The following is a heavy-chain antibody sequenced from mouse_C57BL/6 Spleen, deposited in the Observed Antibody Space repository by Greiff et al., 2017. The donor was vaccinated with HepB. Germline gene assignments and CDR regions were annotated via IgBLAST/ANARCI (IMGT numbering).Heavy chain of an antibody. D-gene: IGHD4-1*01. Sequence: QVQLKESGPELVKPGASVKISCKASGYAFSSSWMNWVKQRPGKGLEWIGRIYPGDGDTNYNGKFKGKATLTADKSSSTAYMQLSSLTSEDSAVYFCAKLTGTGWYFDVWGTGTTVTVSS. CDR2: IYPGDGDT. CDR3: AKLTGTGWYFDV. V-gene: IGHV1-82*01. J-gene: IGHJ1*03. CDR1: GYAFSSSW.